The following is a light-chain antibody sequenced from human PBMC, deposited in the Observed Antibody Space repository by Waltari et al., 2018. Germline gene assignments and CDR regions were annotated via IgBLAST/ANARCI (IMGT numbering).Light chain of an antibody. V-gene: IGKV3-20*01. Sequence: EIVLTQSPGTLSLSQGARATLSCRASQSVSSSYLAWYQQKPGQAPRLLIYGASSRATGIPDRFSGSGSGTDFTLTISRLEPEDFAVYYCQQYGSSPGTFGQGTKLEIK. CDR1: QSVSSSY. CDR2: GAS. J-gene: IGKJ2*01. CDR3: QQYGSSPGT.